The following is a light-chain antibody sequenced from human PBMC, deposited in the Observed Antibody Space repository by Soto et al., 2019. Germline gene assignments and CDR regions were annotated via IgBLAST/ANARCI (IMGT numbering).Light chain of an antibody. CDR3: QQFCTSPLWT. CDR2: ETS. Sequence: EIVLTQSPGTLSLSPGERATLSCRASQSVNSNYLAWYQQKPGQAPRLLMYETSTRATGIPDRFSGSGSGTDFTLTISRLEPEDFAVYFCQQFCTSPLWTFGQGTKVDIK. J-gene: IGKJ1*01. CDR1: QSVNSNY. V-gene: IGKV3-20*01.